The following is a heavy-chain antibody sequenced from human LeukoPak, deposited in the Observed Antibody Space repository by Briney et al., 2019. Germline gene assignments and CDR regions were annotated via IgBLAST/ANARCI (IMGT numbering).Heavy chain of an antibody. D-gene: IGHD3-22*01. Sequence: SVKVSCKASGGSFSNYAVSWVRQAPGQGLEWMGGIIPILGTANYARKFQGRVTITTDESTSTAYMELSSLRSEDTAVYYCAKLIGWPLMYYYDSSGYRPNDAFDIWGQGTMVTVSS. J-gene: IGHJ3*02. V-gene: IGHV1-69*05. CDR1: GGSFSNYA. CDR2: IIPILGTA. CDR3: AKLIGWPLMYYYDSSGYRPNDAFDI.